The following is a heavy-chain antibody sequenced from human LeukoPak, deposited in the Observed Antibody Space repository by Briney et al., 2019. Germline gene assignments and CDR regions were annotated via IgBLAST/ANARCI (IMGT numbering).Heavy chain of an antibody. CDR2: IIPILGIA. CDR3: AKHTSGWYGDFDY. Sequence: SVKVSCKASGGTFSSYTISWVRQAPGQGLEWMGRIIPILGIANYAQKFQGRVTITADRSTSTAYMELSSLRAEDTALYYCAKHTSGWYGDFDYWGQETLVTVSS. V-gene: IGHV1-69*02. CDR1: GGTFSSYT. J-gene: IGHJ4*02. D-gene: IGHD6-19*01.